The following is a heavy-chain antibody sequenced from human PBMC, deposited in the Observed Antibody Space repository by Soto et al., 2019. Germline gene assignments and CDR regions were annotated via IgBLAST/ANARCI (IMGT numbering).Heavy chain of an antibody. CDR1: GYTFTSYG. CDR2: ISAYNGNT. Sequence: ASVKVSCKASGYTFTSYGISWVRQAPGQGLEWMGWISAYNGNTNYAQKLQGRVTMTTDTSTSTAYMELRSLRSDDTAVYYCARDRRVLRFLEWLRYWYFDVWGRGTLVTVSS. CDR3: ARDRRVLRFLEWLRYWYFDV. J-gene: IGHJ2*01. V-gene: IGHV1-18*04. D-gene: IGHD3-3*01.